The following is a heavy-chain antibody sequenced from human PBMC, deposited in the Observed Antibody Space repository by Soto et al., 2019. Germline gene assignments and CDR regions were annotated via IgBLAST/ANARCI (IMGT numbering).Heavy chain of an antibody. CDR2: TRNKANSYTT. V-gene: IGHV3-72*01. Sequence: EVQLVESGGGLVQPGGSLRLSCAASGFTFSDHYMDWVRQAPGKGLEWVGRTRNKANSYTTEYAASVKGRFTISRDDSKNSLYLQMNSLKTEYTAVYYCARENGDYYYYYGMDVWGQGTTVTVSS. CDR1: GFTFSDHY. J-gene: IGHJ6*02. CDR3: ARENGDYYYYYGMDV. D-gene: IGHD4-17*01.